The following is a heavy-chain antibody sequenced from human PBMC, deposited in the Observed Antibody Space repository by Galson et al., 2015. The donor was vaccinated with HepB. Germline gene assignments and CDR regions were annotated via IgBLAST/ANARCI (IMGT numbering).Heavy chain of an antibody. Sequence: SLRLSCAASGFTFSSYGMHWVRQAPGKGLEWVAVIWYDGSNKYYADSVKGRFTISRDNSKNTLYLQMNSLRAEDTAVYYCARDGCTNGVCYFDYWGQGTLVTVSS. CDR3: ARDGCTNGVCYFDY. D-gene: IGHD2-8*01. CDR2: IWYDGSNK. CDR1: GFTFSSYG. J-gene: IGHJ4*02. V-gene: IGHV3-33*01.